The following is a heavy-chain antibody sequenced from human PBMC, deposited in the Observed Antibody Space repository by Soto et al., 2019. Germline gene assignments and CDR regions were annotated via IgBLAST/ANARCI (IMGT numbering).Heavy chain of an antibody. Sequence: GGSLRLSCAGSGFTFTSYAMTWVRQPPGKGLEWVSSISGSADVIYYADSVKGRFTMSRDNSKVTLYLQLNSLRAEDTGVYYCAKYRSTSSGAEGFDYWGQGALVTVSS. J-gene: IGHJ4*02. CDR1: GFTFTSYA. CDR2: ISGSADVI. D-gene: IGHD6-6*01. V-gene: IGHV3-23*01. CDR3: AKYRSTSSGAEGFDY.